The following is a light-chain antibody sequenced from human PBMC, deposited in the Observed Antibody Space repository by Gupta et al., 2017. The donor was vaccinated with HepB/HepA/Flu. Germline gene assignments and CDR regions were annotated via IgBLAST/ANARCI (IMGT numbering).Light chain of an antibody. CDR3: GDSDRSVTEAV. J-gene: IGLJ3*02. V-gene: IGLV1-40*01. CDR1: SSNIGAGYD. Sequence: QPALTQPPSVSGAPWQRVTISCTGTSSNIGAGYDIHWYQHLPGTATKRLIDYKRYRPSGVNGRILCYKSGNYASPQTKGLQTEEEADDYCGDSDRSVTEAVFGGGTRLTVL. CDR2: YKR.